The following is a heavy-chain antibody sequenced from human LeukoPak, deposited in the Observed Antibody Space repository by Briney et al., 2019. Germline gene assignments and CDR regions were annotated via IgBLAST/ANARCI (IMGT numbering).Heavy chain of an antibody. CDR3: ARGAALGYCSGGSCYWDAFDI. D-gene: IGHD2-15*01. Sequence: GSLRLSCAASGFTFSSYWMHWVRQAPGKGLVWVSRINSDGSSTSYADSVKGRFTISRDNAKNTLYLQMNSLRAEDTAVYYCARGAALGYCSGGSCYWDAFDIWGQGTMVTVSS. J-gene: IGHJ3*02. V-gene: IGHV3-74*01. CDR2: INSDGSST. CDR1: GFTFSSYW.